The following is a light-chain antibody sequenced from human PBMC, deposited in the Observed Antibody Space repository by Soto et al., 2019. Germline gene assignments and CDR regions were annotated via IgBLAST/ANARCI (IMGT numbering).Light chain of an antibody. V-gene: IGLV2-23*03. Sequence: QSALTQPASVSGSPGQSITISCTGTSSDVGSYNLVSLYQQHPGKAPKLMIYEGSKRPSGVSNRFSGSKSGNTASLTISGLQAEDEADYYCCSYAGSSTFVFGGGTKVTVL. CDR1: SSDVGSYNL. CDR3: CSYAGSSTFV. CDR2: EGS. J-gene: IGLJ2*01.